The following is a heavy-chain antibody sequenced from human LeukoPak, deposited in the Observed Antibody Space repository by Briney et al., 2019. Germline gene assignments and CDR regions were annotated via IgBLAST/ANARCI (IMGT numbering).Heavy chain of an antibody. CDR3: ARDLDDYNDFPPIFQY. Sequence: GRSLRLSCAASGFTFSSYAMHWVRQAPGKGLEWVSAISGGGTPTFYADSVKGRFITSRDNSKNTLYLQMNSLRVEDTAVYYCARDLDDYNDFPPIFQYWGQGTQVIVSS. V-gene: IGHV3-23*01. J-gene: IGHJ1*01. CDR2: ISGGGTPT. CDR1: GFTFSSYA. D-gene: IGHD5-24*01.